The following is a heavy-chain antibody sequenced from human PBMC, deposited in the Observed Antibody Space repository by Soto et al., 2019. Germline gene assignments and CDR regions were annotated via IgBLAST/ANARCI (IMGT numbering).Heavy chain of an antibody. V-gene: IGHV3-74*03. Sequence: PGGSLRLSCVASGFTFSSDWMHWVRQAPGRGLVWVSRINSDGTDITYADLVKGRFTISRDNAKNTLYLQMNNLRAEDTAVYYCARDTTTGLDNWGQGTLVTVSS. CDR1: GFTFSSDW. CDR3: ARDTTTGLDN. CDR2: INSDGTDI. J-gene: IGHJ4*02. D-gene: IGHD4-17*01.